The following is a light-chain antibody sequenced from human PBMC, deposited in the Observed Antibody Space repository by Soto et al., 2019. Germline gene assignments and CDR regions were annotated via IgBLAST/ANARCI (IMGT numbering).Light chain of an antibody. Sequence: QSALTQPPSASGSPGQSVTISCTGTSGDVGVYNYVSWYQQQPGKAPKLMIFEVTKRPSGVPDRFSGSKSGSTASLTVYGLQAEDEADYFCSSYAGDTVVFGGGTKLTVL. V-gene: IGLV2-8*01. J-gene: IGLJ2*01. CDR2: EVT. CDR1: SGDVGVYNY. CDR3: SSYAGDTVV.